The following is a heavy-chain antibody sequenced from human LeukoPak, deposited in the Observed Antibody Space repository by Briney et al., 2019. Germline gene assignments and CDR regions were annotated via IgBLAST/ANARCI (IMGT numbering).Heavy chain of an antibody. CDR3: AKALWENDGLLDY. J-gene: IGHJ4*02. CDR2: ISYDGSNK. D-gene: IGHD1-1*01. Sequence: GGSLRLSCAASGFTFSSYGMHWVRQAPGKGLEWVAVISYDGSNKYYADSVKGRFTISRDNSKNTLYLQMNSLRAEDTAVYYCAKALWENDGLLDYWGQGTLVTVSS. V-gene: IGHV3-30*18. CDR1: GFTFSSYG.